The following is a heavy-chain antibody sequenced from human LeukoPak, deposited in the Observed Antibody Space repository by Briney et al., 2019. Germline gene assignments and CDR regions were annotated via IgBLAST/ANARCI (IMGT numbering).Heavy chain of an antibody. J-gene: IGHJ4*02. CDR1: GFSFSDYA. Sequence: GGSLRLSCAASGFSFSDYAMSWVRQAPGKGLEWISTIRGSGGTTYYANSEKGRFTISRDNSKITLSLQMNSLRAEDTAIYYCAKDRADGYDALDYWGQGTLVTVSS. D-gene: IGHD5-12*01. V-gene: IGHV3-23*01. CDR2: IRGSGGTT. CDR3: AKDRADGYDALDY.